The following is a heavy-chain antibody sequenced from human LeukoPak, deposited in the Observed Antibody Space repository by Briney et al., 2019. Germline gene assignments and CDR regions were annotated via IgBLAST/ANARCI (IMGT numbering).Heavy chain of an antibody. CDR1: GYTFTGYY. D-gene: IGHD6-13*01. CDR3: ARDVFLQQQLSFDP. J-gene: IGHJ5*02. Sequence: ASVKVSCKASGYTFTGYYIQWMRQAPGQGLEWMGWINPNTGDTKYAQRFQGRVTMTRDTSISTVYMELSRLTSDDTAVYFCARDVFLQQQLSFDPWGQGTLVTVSS. CDR2: INPNTGDT. V-gene: IGHV1-2*02.